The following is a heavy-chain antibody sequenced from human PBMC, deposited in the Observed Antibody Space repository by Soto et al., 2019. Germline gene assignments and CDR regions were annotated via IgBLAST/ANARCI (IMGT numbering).Heavy chain of an antibody. CDR3: ARDPYSYDSSGPGWFAP. Sequence: QVQLVQSGAEVKKPGASVKVSCKASGYTFTSYGISWVRQAPGQGLEWMGWISAYNGNTNYAQKLQGRVTMTTDTSTSTAYMELRSLRSDDTAVYYCARDPYSYDSSGPGWFAPWGQGTLVTVSS. CDR2: ISAYNGNT. V-gene: IGHV1-18*01. D-gene: IGHD3-22*01. J-gene: IGHJ5*02. CDR1: GYTFTSYG.